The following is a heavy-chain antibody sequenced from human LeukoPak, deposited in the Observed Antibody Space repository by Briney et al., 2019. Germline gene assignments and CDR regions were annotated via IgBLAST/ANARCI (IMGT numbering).Heavy chain of an antibody. J-gene: IGHJ4*02. Sequence: SETLSLTCAVYGGSFSGYYWSWIRPPPGKGLEWIGEINHSGSTNYNPSLKSRVTISVDTSKNQFSLKLSSVTAADTAVYYCARGQGDYGDYEGGGDYWGQGTLVTVSS. CDR3: ARGQGDYGDYEGGGDY. D-gene: IGHD4-17*01. CDR2: INHSGST. V-gene: IGHV4-34*01. CDR1: GGSFSGYY.